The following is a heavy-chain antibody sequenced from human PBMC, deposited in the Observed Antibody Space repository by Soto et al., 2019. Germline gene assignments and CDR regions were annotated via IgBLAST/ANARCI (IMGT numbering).Heavy chain of an antibody. J-gene: IGHJ6*02. D-gene: IGHD3-3*01. V-gene: IGHV3-74*01. CDR1: GLTVSGKKY. CDR3: ARADNDFWRYGMDV. Sequence: GGSLRLSCAAFGLTVSGKKYVAWVRQAPGKGLVWVSRLNSDGSSESYADSVKGRFTISRDNAKNTLYLQMNSLRAEDSAVYYCARADNDFWRYGMDVWGQGTTVTVSS. CDR2: LNSDGSSE.